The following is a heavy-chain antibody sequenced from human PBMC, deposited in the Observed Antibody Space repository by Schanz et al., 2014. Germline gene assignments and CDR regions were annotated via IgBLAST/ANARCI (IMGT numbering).Heavy chain of an antibody. V-gene: IGHV3-66*02. J-gene: IGHJ4*02. Sequence: DVQLLESGGGLVQPGGSLRLSCAVSGFTVSSNHMSWVRQAPGKGLEWVSCTNGDGTNAKYADSVKGRFTISRDNSKNTLYLQMNTLRAEDTAVYYCARQRFDYGEVDYWGQGTLVTVSS. CDR2: TNGDGTNA. CDR1: GFTVSSNH. CDR3: ARQRFDYGEVDY. D-gene: IGHD4-17*01.